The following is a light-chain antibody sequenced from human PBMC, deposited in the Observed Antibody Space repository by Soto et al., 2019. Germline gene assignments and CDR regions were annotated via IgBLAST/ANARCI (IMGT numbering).Light chain of an antibody. Sequence: SYELTQPPSVSVAPGKTAMITCGGDNIGSKSVHWYQQKPGQAPVVVINYNSDRPSGIPDRFSGSNSGSTATLTITRVEAGDGADYYCQVWDRSSDHVVFGGGTKLTVL. J-gene: IGLJ2*01. CDR2: YNS. CDR1: NIGSKS. V-gene: IGLV3-21*04. CDR3: QVWDRSSDHVV.